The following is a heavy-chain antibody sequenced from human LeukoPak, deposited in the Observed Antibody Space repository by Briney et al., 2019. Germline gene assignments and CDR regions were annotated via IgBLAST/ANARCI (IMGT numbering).Heavy chain of an antibody. Sequence: SVKVSCKASGGTFSSYAISWVRQAPGQGLEWMGRIIPILGIANYAQKFQGRVTITADKSTSTAYMELSSLRSEDTAAYYCARVRYSGYDLGDSDYWGQGTLVTVSS. CDR1: GGTFSSYA. V-gene: IGHV1-69*04. CDR2: IIPILGIA. D-gene: IGHD5-12*01. CDR3: ARVRYSGYDLGDSDY. J-gene: IGHJ4*02.